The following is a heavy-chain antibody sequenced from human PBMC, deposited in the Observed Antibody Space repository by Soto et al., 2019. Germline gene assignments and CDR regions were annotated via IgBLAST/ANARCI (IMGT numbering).Heavy chain of an antibody. Sequence: QVQLVESGGGVVQPGRSLRLSCAASGFTFSSYAMHWVRQAPGKGLEWVAVISYDGSNKYYADSVKGRFTISRDNSKNTLYLQMNSLRADDTAVYYCASPTPYYSSGYYYPEYWGQGTLVTVSS. J-gene: IGHJ4*02. CDR2: ISYDGSNK. D-gene: IGHD3-22*01. CDR3: ASPTPYYSSGYYYPEY. V-gene: IGHV3-30-3*01. CDR1: GFTFSSYA.